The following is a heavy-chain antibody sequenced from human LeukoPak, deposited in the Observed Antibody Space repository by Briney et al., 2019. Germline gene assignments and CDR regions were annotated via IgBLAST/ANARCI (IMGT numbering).Heavy chain of an antibody. CDR3: ARRRDLYSGSYYPFDY. D-gene: IGHD1-26*01. Sequence: GESLKISCKGSGYSFSTYWIGWVRQMPGKGLEWMGIIYPGDSDTRYSPSFQGQVTISADKSISTAYLQWSSLKASDTAMYYCARRRDLYSGSYYPFDYWGQGTLVTVSS. J-gene: IGHJ4*02. CDR2: IYPGDSDT. V-gene: IGHV5-51*01. CDR1: GYSFSTYW.